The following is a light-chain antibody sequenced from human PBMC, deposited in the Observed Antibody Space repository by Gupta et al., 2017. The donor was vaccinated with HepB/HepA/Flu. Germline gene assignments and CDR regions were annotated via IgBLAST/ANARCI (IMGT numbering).Light chain of an antibody. CDR2: DVS. J-gene: IGLJ2*01. CDR1: SSHVGGYNY. CDR3: CSYAGSYTLAV. V-gene: IGLV2-11*01. Sequence: VTISCTGTSSHVGGYNYVSWYQQHPGKAPKLMIYDVSKRPSGVPDRFSGSKSGNTASLTISGLQAEDEADYYCCSYAGSYTLAVFGGGTKLTVL.